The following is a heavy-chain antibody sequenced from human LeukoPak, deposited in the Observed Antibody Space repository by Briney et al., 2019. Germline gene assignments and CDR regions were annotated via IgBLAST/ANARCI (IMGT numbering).Heavy chain of an antibody. D-gene: IGHD3-22*01. V-gene: IGHV3-11*01. CDR1: GFTFSDYY. J-gene: IGHJ4*02. CDR2: ISSSGSTI. Sequence: PGGSLRLSCAASGFTFSDYYMSWIRQAPGKGLEWVSYISSSGSTIYYADSVKGRFTISRDNAKNSLYLQMNSLRAEDTAVYYCARDAYYYDSSGYQHFDYWGQGTLVTVSS. CDR3: ARDAYYYDSSGYQHFDY.